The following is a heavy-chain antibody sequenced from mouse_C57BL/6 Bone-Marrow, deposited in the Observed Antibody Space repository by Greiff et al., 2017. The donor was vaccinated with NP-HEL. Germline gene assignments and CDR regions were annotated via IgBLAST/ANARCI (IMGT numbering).Heavy chain of an antibody. CDR1: GFTFSDFY. V-gene: IGHV7-1*01. J-gene: IGHJ1*03. Sequence: EVMLVESGGGLVQSGRSLRLSCATSGFTFSDFYMEWVRQAPGKGLEWIAASRNKANDYTTEYSASVKGRFIVSRDTSQSILYLQMNALRAEDTAIHYCARDALGPPGDYYGSSERYFDVWGTGTTVTVSS. D-gene: IGHD1-1*01. CDR3: ARDALGPPGDYYGSSERYFDV. CDR2: SRNKANDYTT.